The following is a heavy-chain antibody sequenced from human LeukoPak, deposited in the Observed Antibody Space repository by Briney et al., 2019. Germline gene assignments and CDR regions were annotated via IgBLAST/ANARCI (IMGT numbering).Heavy chain of an antibody. Sequence: GGSLRLSCAASGFTFSSYNMNWVRQAPGKGLEWVSSITSGSSYIYYADSVKGRFTISRDNAKNSLYLQMNSLRAEDTAVYYCARDQYSGSYGNYYYYFMDVWGKGTTVTISS. CDR3: ARDQYSGSYGNYYYYFMDV. J-gene: IGHJ6*03. CDR1: GFTFSSYN. V-gene: IGHV3-21*01. D-gene: IGHD1-26*01. CDR2: ITSGSSYI.